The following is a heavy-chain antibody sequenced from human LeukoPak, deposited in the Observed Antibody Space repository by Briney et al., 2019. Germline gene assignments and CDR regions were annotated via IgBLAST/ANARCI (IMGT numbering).Heavy chain of an antibody. CDR3: ANIHSSSWSEGAFDI. D-gene: IGHD6-13*01. CDR2: ISYDGSNK. Sequence: GGSLRLSCAASGFTFSSYAMHWVRQAPGKGLEWVAVISYDGSNKYYADSVKGRFTISRDNSKNTLYLQMNSLRAEDTAVYYCANIHSSSWSEGAFDIWGQGTMVTVSS. J-gene: IGHJ3*02. V-gene: IGHV3-30-3*01. CDR1: GFTFSSYA.